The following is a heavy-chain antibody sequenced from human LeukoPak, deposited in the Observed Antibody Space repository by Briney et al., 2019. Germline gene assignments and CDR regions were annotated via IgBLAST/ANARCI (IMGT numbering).Heavy chain of an antibody. J-gene: IGHJ4*02. CDR2: ISTSTSVT. V-gene: IGHV3-48*04. CDR1: GFTFSTYN. D-gene: IGHD3-10*01. Sequence: PGGSLRLSCAASGFTFSTYNMDWVRQAPGKGLEWVSFISTSTSVTQYADSVKGRFTISRDNAKNSLYLQMNSLRAEDTALYYCAKDSHPGSGSYYKGNFDYWGQGALVTVSS. CDR3: AKDSHPGSGSYYKGNFDY.